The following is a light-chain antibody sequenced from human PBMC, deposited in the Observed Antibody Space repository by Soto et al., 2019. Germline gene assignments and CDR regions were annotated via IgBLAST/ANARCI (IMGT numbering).Light chain of an antibody. J-gene: IGKJ4*01. CDR1: QSVLYSSNNKNY. V-gene: IGKV4-1*01. CDR3: QQYYSNPLT. Sequence: DIVMTQSPDSLAVSLGERATINCKSSQSVLYSSNNKNYLAWYQQKPGQPPNLLIYWASTRESGVPDRFTGSGSGTDFTLTISSLQTADVAVYYCQQYYSNPLTFGGGTKVEIK. CDR2: WAS.